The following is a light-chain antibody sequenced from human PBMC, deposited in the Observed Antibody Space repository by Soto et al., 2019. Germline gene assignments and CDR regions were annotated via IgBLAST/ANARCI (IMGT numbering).Light chain of an antibody. CDR2: AAS. J-gene: IGKJ1*01. CDR1: QGISNY. Sequence: DIQMTQSPSSLSASVGDRVTITCRASQGISNYLAWYQQKPGKVPKLLIYAASTLQSGVPSRFSGSGSGTDFTLTISRPQPEDVATYYWQKYNSAPTFGQGTRVEIK. V-gene: IGKV1-27*01. CDR3: QKYNSAPT.